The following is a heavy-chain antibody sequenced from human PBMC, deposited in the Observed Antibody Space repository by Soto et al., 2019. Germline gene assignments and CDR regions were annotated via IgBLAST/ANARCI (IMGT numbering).Heavy chain of an antibody. CDR3: ARGSPLWFGELLRVDFDY. J-gene: IGHJ4*02. V-gene: IGHV1-46*03. Sequence: ASVKVSCKAAGYGFTSYYMHWVRQAPGQGLEWMGIINPSGSSTSYAQKFQGRVTMTRDTPTSTVYMELSSLRSEDTAVYYCARGSPLWFGELLRVDFDYWGQGTLVTVSS. D-gene: IGHD3-10*01. CDR1: GYGFTSYY. CDR2: INPSGSST.